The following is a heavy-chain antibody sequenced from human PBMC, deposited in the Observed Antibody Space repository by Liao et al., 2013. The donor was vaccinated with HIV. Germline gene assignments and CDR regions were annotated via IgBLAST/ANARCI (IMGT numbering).Heavy chain of an antibody. D-gene: IGHD3-10*01. Sequence: QLQLQESGPGLVKPSETLSLTCTVSGGSISSSSYYWGWIRQPPGKGLEWIGSIYYSGSTYYNPSLKSRVTISVDTSKNQFSLKLSSVTAADTAVYYCARLWAPMAYYYGSRVIIMGTTFDYWGQGTLVTVSS. CDR3: ARLWAPMAYYYGSRVIIMGTTFDY. CDR2: IYYSGST. J-gene: IGHJ4*02. V-gene: IGHV4-39*07. CDR1: GGSISSSSYY.